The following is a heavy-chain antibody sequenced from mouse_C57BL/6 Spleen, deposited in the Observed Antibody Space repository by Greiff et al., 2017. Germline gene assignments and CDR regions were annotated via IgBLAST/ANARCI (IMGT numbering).Heavy chain of an antibody. CDR1: GYAFSSSW. V-gene: IGHV1-82*01. Sequence: VQVVESGPELVKPGASVKISCKASGYAFSSSWMNWVKQRPGKGLEWIGRIYPGDGDTNYNGKFKGKATLTADKSSSTAYMQLSSLTSEDSAVYFCARGTGTAWFAYWGQGTLVTVSA. CDR2: IYPGDGDT. J-gene: IGHJ3*01. CDR3: ARGTGTAWFAY. D-gene: IGHD4-1*01.